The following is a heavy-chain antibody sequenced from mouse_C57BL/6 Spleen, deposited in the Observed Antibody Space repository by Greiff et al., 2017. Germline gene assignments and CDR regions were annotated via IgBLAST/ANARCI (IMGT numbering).Heavy chain of an antibody. CDR1: GYTFTSYW. CDR3: ARSVYDGYLLDY. V-gene: IGHV1-61*01. CDR2: IYPSDSET. D-gene: IGHD2-3*01. J-gene: IGHJ2*01. Sequence: QVQLQQPGAELVRPGSSVKLSCKASGYTFTSYWMDWVKQRPGQGLEWIGNIYPSDSETHYNQKFKDKATLTVDKSSSTAYMQLSSLTSEDSAVYYCARSVYDGYLLDYWGQGTTLTVSS.